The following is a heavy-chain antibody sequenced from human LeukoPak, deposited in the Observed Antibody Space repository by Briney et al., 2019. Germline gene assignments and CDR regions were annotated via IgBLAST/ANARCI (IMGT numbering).Heavy chain of an antibody. CDR1: GGTFSSYA. V-gene: IGHV1-69*13. CDR2: IIPIFGTA. CDR3: ARGGEGYYGAFDI. Sequence: GASVKVSCKASGGTFSSYAISWVRQAPGQGLEWMGGIIPIFGTANYAQKFQGRVTITADESTSTAYMELSSLRSEDTAVYYCARGGEGYYGAFDIWGQGTMVTVSS. J-gene: IGHJ3*02. D-gene: IGHD4-17*01.